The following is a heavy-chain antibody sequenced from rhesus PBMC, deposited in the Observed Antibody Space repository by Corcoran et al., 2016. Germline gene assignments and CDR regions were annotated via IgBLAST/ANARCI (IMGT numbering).Heavy chain of an antibody. CDR3: ARHGYSGSYTGWYFDL. D-gene: IGHD1-44*02. CDR2: INGNSGST. Sequence: QVQLQESGPGLVKPSETLSLTCTVSGASISSNWWSWIRQPPGKGLEWIGQINGNSGSTNDNPSLKRRVTISKDASKNQFSLKLSAVTAADTAVYYCARHGYSGSYTGWYFDLWGPGTPITISS. J-gene: IGHJ2*01. CDR1: GASISSNW. V-gene: IGHV4-80*01.